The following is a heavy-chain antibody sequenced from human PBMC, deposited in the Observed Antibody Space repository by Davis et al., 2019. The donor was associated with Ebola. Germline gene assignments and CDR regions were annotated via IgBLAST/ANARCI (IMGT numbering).Heavy chain of an antibody. D-gene: IGHD5-24*01. CDR3: ARRSLDGYTHYYYGMDV. CDR2: ISYDGSNK. J-gene: IGHJ6*04. V-gene: IGHV3-30-3*01. CDR1: GFTFDDYA. Sequence: GESLKISCAASGFTFDDYAMHWVRQAPGKGLEWVAVISYDGSNKYYADSVKGRFTISRDNSKNTLYLQMNSLRAEDTAVYYCARRSLDGYTHYYYGMDVWGKGTTVTVSS.